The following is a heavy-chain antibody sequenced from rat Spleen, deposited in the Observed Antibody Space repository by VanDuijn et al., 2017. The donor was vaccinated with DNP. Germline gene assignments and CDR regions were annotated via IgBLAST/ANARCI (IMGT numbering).Heavy chain of an antibody. V-gene: IGHV5-31*01. J-gene: IGHJ2*01. D-gene: IGHD4-4*01. CDR1: GFTFNNYW. CDR2: ITSNGVST. Sequence: EVQLVESGGGLVQPGRSLKLSCLASGFTFNNYWMTWFRQVPGKGLEWIASITSNGVSTYYPDSVRGRFTISRDNAKNTLYLQVDSLRSEDTATYYCARHEGLYSGFPDYFDYWGQGVMVTVSS. CDR3: ARHEGLYSGFPDYFDY.